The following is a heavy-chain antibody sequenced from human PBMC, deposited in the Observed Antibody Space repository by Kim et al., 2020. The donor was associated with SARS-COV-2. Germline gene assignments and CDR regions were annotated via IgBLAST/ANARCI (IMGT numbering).Heavy chain of an antibody. Sequence: SETLSLTCAVYGGSFSGYYWSWIRQPPGKGLEWIGEINHSGSTNYNPSLKSRVTISVDTSKNQFSLKLSSVTAADTAVYYCARERGYSSSWYVYWGQGTLVTVSS. D-gene: IGHD6-13*01. CDR3: ARERGYSSSWYVY. V-gene: IGHV4-34*01. CDR1: GGSFSGYY. CDR2: INHSGST. J-gene: IGHJ4*02.